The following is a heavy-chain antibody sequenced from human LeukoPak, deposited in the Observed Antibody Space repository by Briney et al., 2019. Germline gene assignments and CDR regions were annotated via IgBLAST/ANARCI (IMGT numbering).Heavy chain of an antibody. CDR2: ITPNSGAT. J-gene: IGHJ3*02. Sequence: ASVKVSCKASGYTFTDYYMHWVRQAPGQGLEWMGWITPNSGATDYTQTFQGRVTMNRDTSTSTAYMELSRLRSDDTAVYYCASLGSSGWQLRGGTFDIWGQGTMVTVSS. D-gene: IGHD6-19*01. V-gene: IGHV1-2*02. CDR3: ASLGSSGWQLRGGTFDI. CDR1: GYTFTDYY.